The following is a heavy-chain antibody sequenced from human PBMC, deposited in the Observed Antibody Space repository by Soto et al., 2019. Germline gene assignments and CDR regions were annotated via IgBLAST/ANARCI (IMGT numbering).Heavy chain of an antibody. D-gene: IGHD2-2*01. V-gene: IGHV1-24*01. J-gene: IGHJ3*02. Sequence: ASVKVSCKVSGYTLTELSMHWVRQAPGKGLEWMGCIDAENGKTKYSQRFQGRITITRDTSASTAYMELSSLRSEDTAVYYCAKRGVYCSSTTCSAALDIWGQGTMVTVSS. CDR3: AKRGVYCSSTTCSAALDI. CDR2: IDAENGKT. CDR1: GYTLTELS.